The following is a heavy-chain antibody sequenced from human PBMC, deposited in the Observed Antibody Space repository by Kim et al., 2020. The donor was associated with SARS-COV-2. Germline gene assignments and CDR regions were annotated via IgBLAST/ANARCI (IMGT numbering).Heavy chain of an antibody. D-gene: IGHD3-10*01. CDR3: AKDGMVRVVIAGGY. Sequence: AESVKGRYTISRDNHKTTLYLQMNSLRAEDTAIYYCAKDGMVRVVIAGGYWGQGTLVTVSS. V-gene: IGHV3-23*01. J-gene: IGHJ4*02.